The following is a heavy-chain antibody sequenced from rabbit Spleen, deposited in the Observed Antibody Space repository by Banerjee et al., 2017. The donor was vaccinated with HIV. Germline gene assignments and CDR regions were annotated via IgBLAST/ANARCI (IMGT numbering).Heavy chain of an antibody. CDR3: VRDQARMLDL. CDR1: GFDFSHYG. V-gene: IGHV1S7*01. J-gene: IGHJ4*01. Sequence: QLKETGGGLVQPGGSLTLSCKASGFDFSHYGVSWVRQAPGKGLEWIGYIDPVFSSTHYASWVNGRFTISNDNAQNTVDLQMNSLTAADTATYFCVRDQARMLDLWGPGTLVTVS. CDR2: IDPVFSST.